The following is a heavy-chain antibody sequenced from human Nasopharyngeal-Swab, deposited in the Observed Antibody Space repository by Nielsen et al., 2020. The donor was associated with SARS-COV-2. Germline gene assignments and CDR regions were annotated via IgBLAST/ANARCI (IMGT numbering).Heavy chain of an antibody. V-gene: IGHV4-39*07. CDR3: VGSSWYGDYYYYYGMDV. J-gene: IGHJ6*02. Sequence: SETLSLTYTVSGGSISSSSYYWGWIRQPPGKGLEWIGSTYYSGSTYYNPSLKSRVTISVDTSKNQSSLKLSSVTAADTAVYYCVGSSWYGDYYYYYGMDVWGQGTTVTVSS. CDR1: GGSISSSSYY. D-gene: IGHD6-13*01. CDR2: TYYSGST.